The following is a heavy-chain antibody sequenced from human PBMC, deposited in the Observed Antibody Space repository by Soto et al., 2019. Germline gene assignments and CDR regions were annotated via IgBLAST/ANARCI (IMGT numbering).Heavy chain of an antibody. Sequence: VASVKVSCKASGYTFTSYDINWVRQATGQGLEWMGWMNPNSGNTGYAQKFQGRVTMTRNTSISTAYMELSSLRSEDTAVYYCARGSSSSWYYYYYYGMDVWGQGTTVTVSS. CDR2: MNPNSGNT. V-gene: IGHV1-8*01. CDR1: GYTFTSYD. D-gene: IGHD6-13*01. CDR3: ARGSSSSWYYYYYYGMDV. J-gene: IGHJ6*02.